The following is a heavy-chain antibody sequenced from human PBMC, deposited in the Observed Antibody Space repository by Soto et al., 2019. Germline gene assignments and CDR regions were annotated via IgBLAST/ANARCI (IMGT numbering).Heavy chain of an antibody. CDR2: VFWDDDK. J-gene: IGHJ5*01. V-gene: IGHV2-5*02. CDR1: GFSLTEIGGG. D-gene: IGHD3-16*01. Sequence: QITLKESGPTLVKPTQTLTLTCSCSGFSLTEIGGGVGWIRQPPGKALEFLALVFWDDDKRYQPSLRTRLTNNQDTSKNHVVLTMANMDPVDTATYECAHNFRGWGSYTGDRFDSWGQGTLVLVSS. CDR3: AHNFRGWGSYTGDRFDS.